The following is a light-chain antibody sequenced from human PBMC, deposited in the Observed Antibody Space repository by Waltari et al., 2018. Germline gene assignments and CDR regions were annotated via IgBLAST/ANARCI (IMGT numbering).Light chain of an antibody. Sequence: DIVMTQTPVSLPVTPGESASMSCRSTQSLLDSDGYTHLHWYLQKPGQSPQLLIYSVSNRASGVPDRFGGGGSGTDFILKITRAEAEDIGTYYCMQTLQTPLTFGGGTKVEIK. J-gene: IGKJ4*01. CDR1: QSLLDSDGYTH. CDR2: SVS. CDR3: MQTLQTPLT. V-gene: IGKV2-28*01.